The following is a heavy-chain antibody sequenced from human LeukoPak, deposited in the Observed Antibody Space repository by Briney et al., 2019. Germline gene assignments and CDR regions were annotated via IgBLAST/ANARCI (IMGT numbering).Heavy chain of an antibody. J-gene: IGHJ6*03. CDR3: ARGQGVVPAAYYYYYYYMDV. CDR1: GGSSSGYY. CDR2: INHSGST. V-gene: IGHV4-34*01. Sequence: SETLSLTCAVYGGSSSGYYWSWIRQPPGKGLEWIGEINHSGSTNYNPSLKSRVTISVDTSKNQFSLKLSSVTAADTAVYYCARGQGVVPAAYYYYYYYMDVWGKGTTVTVSS. D-gene: IGHD2-2*01.